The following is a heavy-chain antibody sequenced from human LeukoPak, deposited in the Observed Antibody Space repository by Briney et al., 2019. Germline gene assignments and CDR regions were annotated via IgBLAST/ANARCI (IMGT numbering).Heavy chain of an antibody. CDR2: ISSSSSYI. D-gene: IGHD2-15*01. V-gene: IGHV3-21*01. Sequence: GGSLRPSCAASGFTFSSYSMNWVRQAPGKGLEWVSSISSSSSYIYYTDSVKGRFTLSRDNAKKSLYLQMNSLRAEDTAVYYCARAPHPYCSGGNCIYFDYWGQGTLVTVSS. CDR1: GFTFSSYS. CDR3: ARAPHPYCSGGNCIYFDY. J-gene: IGHJ4*02.